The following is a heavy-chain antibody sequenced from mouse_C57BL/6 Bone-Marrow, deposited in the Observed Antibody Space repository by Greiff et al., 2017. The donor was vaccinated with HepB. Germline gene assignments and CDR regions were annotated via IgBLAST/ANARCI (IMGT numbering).Heavy chain of an antibody. CDR2: IDPANGNT. D-gene: IGHD1-1*01. CDR1: GFNIKNTY. Sequence: VQLQQSVAELVRPGASVKLSCTASGFNIKNTYMHWVKQRPEQGLEWIGRIDPANGNTKYAPKFQGKATLTADTSSNTAYLQLSSLTSEDTAIYYCARSIYYYGSSPFAMDYWGQGTSVTVSS. J-gene: IGHJ4*01. V-gene: IGHV14-3*01. CDR3: ARSIYYYGSSPFAMDY.